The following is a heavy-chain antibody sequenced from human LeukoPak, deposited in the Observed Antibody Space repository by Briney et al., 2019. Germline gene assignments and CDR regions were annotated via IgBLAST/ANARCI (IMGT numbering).Heavy chain of an antibody. CDR1: GGSISSYY. Sequence: SETLSLTCTVSGGSISSYYWSWLRQPPGKGLEGIGYIYYSGSTNYNPSLTSRVTISVDTSKNQFSLKLSSVTAADTAVYYCARGNGWVCSSTSCYNWFDPWGQGTLVTVSS. V-gene: IGHV4-59*01. CDR2: IYYSGST. D-gene: IGHD2-2*01. J-gene: IGHJ5*02. CDR3: ARGNGWVCSSTSCYNWFDP.